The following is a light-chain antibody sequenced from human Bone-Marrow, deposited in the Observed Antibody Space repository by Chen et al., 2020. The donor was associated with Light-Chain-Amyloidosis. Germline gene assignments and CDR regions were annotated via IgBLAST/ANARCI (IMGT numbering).Light chain of an antibody. CDR3: SSFTSSSSYV. CDR2: AVS. Sequence: QSALTQPASVSGSPGQSITISCTGTSGDAGTYNYVSWYQQHPAKAPKVMIYAVSNRPSGVSYLFSGSESGNTSSLTISELQAEDEADYYCSSFTSSSSYVFGPGTKVTVL. J-gene: IGLJ1*01. V-gene: IGLV2-14*01. CDR1: SGDAGTYNY.